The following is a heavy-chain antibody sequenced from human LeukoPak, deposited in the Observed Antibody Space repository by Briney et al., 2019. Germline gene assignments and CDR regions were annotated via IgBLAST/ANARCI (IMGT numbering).Heavy chain of an antibody. V-gene: IGHV4-39*01. Sequence: SETLSLTCTVSGGSFSSSDHYWASIRQPPGEGLQWVGSVYYSGTTYYNPSLKSRLTISVDTSKNQFSLKLSYVTAADTAVYYCVRLVSAAGSFDYWGRGTLVTVSS. D-gene: IGHD3-10*01. CDR1: GGSFSSSDHY. CDR3: VRLVSAAGSFDY. CDR2: VYYSGTT. J-gene: IGHJ4*02.